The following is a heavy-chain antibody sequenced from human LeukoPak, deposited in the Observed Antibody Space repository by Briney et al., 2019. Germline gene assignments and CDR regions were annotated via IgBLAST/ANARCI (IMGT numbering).Heavy chain of an antibody. Sequence: SETLSLTCAVSGGSITNNHYWTWVRQPPGRGLEWIADIFHSGIANYNPSLKSRVTISMDKSKYQFSLTLSSVTAADTAVYYCAGGGEAWELLGYWGQGTLVTVSS. J-gene: IGHJ4*02. D-gene: IGHD3-10*02. V-gene: IGHV4-4*02. CDR2: IFHSGIA. CDR1: GGSITNNHY. CDR3: AGGGEAWELLGY.